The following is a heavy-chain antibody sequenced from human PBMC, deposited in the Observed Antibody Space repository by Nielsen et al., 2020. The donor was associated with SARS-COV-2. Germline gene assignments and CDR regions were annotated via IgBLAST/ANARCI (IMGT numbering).Heavy chain of an antibody. V-gene: IGHV1-3*01. CDR2: INADNGNT. J-gene: IGHJ4*02. CDR1: GYSFTTYA. Sequence: ASVKVSCKASGYSFTTYAIHWARQAPGQRLEWMGWINADNGNTRYSQEFQGRVTLNRDTSASTAYMELSSLRSEDTAVYYCARHRGGYIDYWGQGTLVTVSS. CDR3: ARHRGGYIDY. D-gene: IGHD3-10*01.